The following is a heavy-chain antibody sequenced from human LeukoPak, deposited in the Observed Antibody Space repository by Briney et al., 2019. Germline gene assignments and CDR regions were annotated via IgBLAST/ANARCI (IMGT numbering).Heavy chain of an antibody. J-gene: IGHJ4*02. V-gene: IGHV3-15*01. CDR2: IKSKTDGGTT. CDR3: TTDSRSSGWYGG. Sequence: WIRQPPGKGLEWVGHIKSKTDGGTTDYAAPVKGRFTISRDDSKNTLYLQMNSLKTEDTAVYYCTTDSRSSGWYGGWGQGTLVTVSS. D-gene: IGHD6-19*01.